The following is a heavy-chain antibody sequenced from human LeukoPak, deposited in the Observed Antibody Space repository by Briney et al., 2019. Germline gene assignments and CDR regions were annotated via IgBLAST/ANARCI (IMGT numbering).Heavy chain of an antibody. CDR2: ISSSSSYI. Sequence: GGSLRLSCAASGFTFSSYSMNWVRQAPGKGLEWVSSISSSSSYIYYADSVKGRFTISRDNAKNSLYLQMNSLRAEDTAVYYCASSDETYYDFWSGYYTGNFDYWGQGTLVTVSS. D-gene: IGHD3-3*01. CDR3: ASSDETYYDFWSGYYTGNFDY. V-gene: IGHV3-21*01. J-gene: IGHJ4*02. CDR1: GFTFSSYS.